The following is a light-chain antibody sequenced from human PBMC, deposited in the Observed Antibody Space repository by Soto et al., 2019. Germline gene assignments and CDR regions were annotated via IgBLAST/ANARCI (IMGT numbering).Light chain of an antibody. CDR1: QGITNN. Sequence: DIQMTQSPSAMSASVGDRVTITCRASQGITNNLAWFQQRPGKVPRRLIYFASTLQSGVPSRFSGSGSGTEFTLTISGLEPEDFATYYCLQVNSYPWTFGQGTNVGIK. CDR3: LQVNSYPWT. J-gene: IGKJ1*01. CDR2: FAS. V-gene: IGKV1-17*03.